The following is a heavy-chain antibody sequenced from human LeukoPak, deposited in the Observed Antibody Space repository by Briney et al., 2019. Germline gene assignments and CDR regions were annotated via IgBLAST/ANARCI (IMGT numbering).Heavy chain of an antibody. Sequence: GGSLRLSCAASGFTFSSYWMNWVRQAPGKGLVWVSRIASDGSSTTYADSVKGRFSISRDNSKNTLYLQVNSLRAEDTAVYYCAKDLTYDSSGNYYWGQGTLVTVSS. CDR1: GFTFSSYW. J-gene: IGHJ4*02. V-gene: IGHV3-74*01. CDR3: AKDLTYDSSGNYY. D-gene: IGHD3-22*01. CDR2: IASDGSST.